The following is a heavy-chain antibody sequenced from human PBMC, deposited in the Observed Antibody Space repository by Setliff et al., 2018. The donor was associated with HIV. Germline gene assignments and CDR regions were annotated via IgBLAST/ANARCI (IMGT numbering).Heavy chain of an antibody. V-gene: IGHV3-21*01. CDR2: ISSSSSYI. CDR3: ARVRTTVSTDFYYYMDV. Sequence: PGGSLRLSCAASGFTFSSYSMTWVRQPPGKGLEWVSSISSSSSYIYYADSVRGRFTISRDNAKNSLSLQMNSLKAEDTAVYYCARVRTTVSTDFYYYMDVWGKGTTVTVSS. J-gene: IGHJ6*03. D-gene: IGHD4-17*01. CDR1: GFTFSSYS.